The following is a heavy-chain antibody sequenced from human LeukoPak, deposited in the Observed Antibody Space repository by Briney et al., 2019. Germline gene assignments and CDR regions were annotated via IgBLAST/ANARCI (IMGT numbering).Heavy chain of an antibody. CDR2: IYYSGST. D-gene: IGHD6-13*01. CDR1: GGSISSYY. V-gene: IGHV4-59*01. CDR3: ARSYSSSYGGFDP. Sequence: SETLSLTCTVSGGSISSYYWSWIRQPPGQGLEWIGYIYYSGSTNYNPSLKSRVTISVDTSKNQFSLKLSSVTAADTAVYYCARSYSSSYGGFDPWGQGTLVTVSS. J-gene: IGHJ5*02.